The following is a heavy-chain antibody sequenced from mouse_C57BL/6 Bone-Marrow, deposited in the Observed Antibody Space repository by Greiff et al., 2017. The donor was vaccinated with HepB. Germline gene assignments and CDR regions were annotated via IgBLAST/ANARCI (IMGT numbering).Heavy chain of an antibody. CDR3: AKGQLRSAWFAY. J-gene: IGHJ3*01. D-gene: IGHD3-2*02. V-gene: IGHV1-61*01. CDR1: GYTFTSYW. CDR2: IYPSDSET. Sequence: QVQLQQPGAELVRPGSSVKLSCKASGYTFTSYWMDWVKQRPGQGLEWIGNIYPSDSETHYNQKFKDKATLTVDKSSSTAYMQLSSLTSEDSAVYYCAKGQLRSAWFAYWGQGTLVTVSA.